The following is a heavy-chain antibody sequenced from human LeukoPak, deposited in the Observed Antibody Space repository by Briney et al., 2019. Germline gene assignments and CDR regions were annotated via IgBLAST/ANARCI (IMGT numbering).Heavy chain of an antibody. V-gene: IGHV4-59*08. CDR2: FYDSGST. J-gene: IGHJ4*02. CDR1: GGSISSHY. CDR3: ARRRAGRIDH. Sequence: PSETLSLTCIVSGGSISSHYWSWIRQPPGKGLEWVGYFYDSGSTNYNPSLESRATISGDTSKNQFSLKLTSVTAADTAVYYCARRRAGRIDHWGQGTLVTVSP.